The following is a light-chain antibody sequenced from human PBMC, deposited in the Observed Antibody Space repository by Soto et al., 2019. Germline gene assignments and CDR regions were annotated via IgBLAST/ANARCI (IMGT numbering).Light chain of an antibody. CDR1: QSGSSSY. J-gene: IGKJ2*01. Sequence: EIVLTQSPGTLSLSPGEGATLSCRASQSGSSSYVAWFQQKPGQAPRSLIYAASSRATGGPDRLSGSGSGTDFTLSISRRESEDVAVYYGQQYGTSPYTFGQGTKLEIK. CDR2: AAS. CDR3: QQYGTSPYT. V-gene: IGKV3-20*01.